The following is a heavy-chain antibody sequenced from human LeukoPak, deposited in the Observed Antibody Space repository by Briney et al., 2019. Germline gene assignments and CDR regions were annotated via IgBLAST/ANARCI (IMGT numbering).Heavy chain of an antibody. J-gene: IGHJ4*02. V-gene: IGHV3-30*04. CDR3: ARALFFGWDFDY. CDR1: GFTFSSYA. Sequence: GGSLRLSCAASGFTFSSYAMHWVRQAPGKGLEWVAVISYDGSNKYYADSVKGRFTISRDNSKNTLYLQMNSLRAEDTAVYYCARALFFGWDFDYWGQGTLVTVSS. D-gene: IGHD3-10*01. CDR2: ISYDGSNK.